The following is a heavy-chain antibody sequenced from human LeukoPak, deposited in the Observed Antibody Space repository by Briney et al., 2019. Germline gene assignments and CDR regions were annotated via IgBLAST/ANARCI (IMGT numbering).Heavy chain of an antibody. Sequence: ASVKVSCKASGYTFTSYGISWVRQAPGQGLEWMGWISAYNGNTNYAQNLQGRVTMTTDTSTSTAYMELRSLRSDDTAVYYCARAPPNYDFWSGYYYYYGMDVWGQGTTVTVSS. V-gene: IGHV1-18*01. CDR2: ISAYNGNT. CDR1: GYTFTSYG. J-gene: IGHJ6*02. D-gene: IGHD3-3*01. CDR3: ARAPPNYDFWSGYYYYYGMDV.